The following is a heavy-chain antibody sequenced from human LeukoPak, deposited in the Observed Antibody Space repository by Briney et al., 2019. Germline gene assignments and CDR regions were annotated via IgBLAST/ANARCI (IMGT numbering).Heavy chain of an antibody. CDR2: IHPDGTET. D-gene: IGHD3-22*01. CDR1: GFTFSTYW. J-gene: IGHJ4*02. V-gene: IGHV3-7*03. Sequence: GGSLRLSCGVSGFTFSTYWMSWVRQAPGKGLEWVANIHPDGTETYYVDSVKGRFTISRDNAKNSLYLQMNSLRAEDKALYYCAKDLSPHYYDSSGRFDYWGQGTLVTVSS. CDR3: AKDLSPHYYDSSGRFDY.